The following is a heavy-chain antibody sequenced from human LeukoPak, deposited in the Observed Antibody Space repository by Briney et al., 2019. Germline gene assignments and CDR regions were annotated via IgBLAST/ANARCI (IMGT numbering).Heavy chain of an antibody. CDR3: ARGFGFWSGSE. Sequence: SETLSLTSTVSGGSINSYYWSWIRQPPGKGLECIGHIYYTGSTYYKPSLESRVTISVDTSKNQFSLKLSSVTAADTAVYYCARGFGFWSGSEWGQGTLVTVSS. V-gene: IGHV4-59*12. D-gene: IGHD3-3*01. CDR1: GGSINSYY. J-gene: IGHJ4*02. CDR2: IYYTGST.